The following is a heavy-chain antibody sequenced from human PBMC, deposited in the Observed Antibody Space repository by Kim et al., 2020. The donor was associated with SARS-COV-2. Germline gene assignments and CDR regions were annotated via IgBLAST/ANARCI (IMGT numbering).Heavy chain of an antibody. CDR2: MNPNSGNT. Sequence: ASVKVSCKASGYTFTSYDINWVRQATGQGLEWMGWMNPNSGNTGYAQKFQGRVTMTRNTSISTAYMELSSLRSEDTAVYYCARWGYYYGSGRKHYYYGMDVWGQGTTVTVSS. CDR1: GYTFTSYD. CDR3: ARWGYYYGSGRKHYYYGMDV. D-gene: IGHD3-10*01. J-gene: IGHJ6*02. V-gene: IGHV1-8*01.